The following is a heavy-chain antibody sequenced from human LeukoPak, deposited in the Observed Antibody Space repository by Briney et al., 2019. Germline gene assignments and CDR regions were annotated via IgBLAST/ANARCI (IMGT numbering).Heavy chain of an antibody. Sequence: PGGSLRLSCAASGFTFTKYWMTWVRQAPGKGLEWVGNIKQDGSDKNYMDSVKGRFTISRDNAKNSLYLQMNSLRAEDTAVYYCATKRKRTAAGTGVYFDYWGQGTLVTVSS. CDR2: IKQDGSDK. V-gene: IGHV3-7*01. D-gene: IGHD6-13*01. CDR1: GFTFTKYW. J-gene: IGHJ4*02. CDR3: ATKRKRTAAGTGVYFDY.